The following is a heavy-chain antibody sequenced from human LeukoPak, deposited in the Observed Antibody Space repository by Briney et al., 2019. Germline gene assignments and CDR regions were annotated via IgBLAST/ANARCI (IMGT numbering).Heavy chain of an antibody. CDR3: AKDPVGATVY. J-gene: IGHJ4*02. Sequence: GGSLRLSCAASGFTFSTYSLNWVRQAPGKGLEWVSYISSSGSTIYYADSVKGRFTISRDNAKNSLYLQMNSLRAEDTAVYYCAKDPVGATVYWGQGTLVTVSS. CDR2: ISSSGSTI. D-gene: IGHD1-26*01. CDR1: GFTFSTYS. V-gene: IGHV3-48*04.